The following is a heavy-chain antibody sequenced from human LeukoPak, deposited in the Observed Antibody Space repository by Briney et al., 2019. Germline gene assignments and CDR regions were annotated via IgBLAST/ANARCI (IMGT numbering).Heavy chain of an antibody. Sequence: GGSLRLSCAASGFIFTNAWMSWVRQTPGKGLEWVGRIRSKTVGGTTDYAATVKGRFTVSRDDSKNTFYLEMNSLKTEDTAVYDCTTDRGISGTTDLDYWGQGTLVTVSS. D-gene: IGHD1-20*01. CDR2: IRSKTVGGTT. CDR1: GFIFTNAW. CDR3: TTDRGISGTTDLDY. J-gene: IGHJ4*02. V-gene: IGHV3-15*01.